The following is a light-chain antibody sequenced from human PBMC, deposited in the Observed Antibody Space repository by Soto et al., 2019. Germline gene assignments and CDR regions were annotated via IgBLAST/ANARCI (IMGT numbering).Light chain of an antibody. J-gene: IGLJ1*01. CDR2: DVS. V-gene: IGLV2-14*01. Sequence: QSVLTQPASVSGSPGQSITISCTGTSSDVGGYNYVSWYQQHPGKAPKLMIYDVSNRPSGVSNRFSGSKSGNTASLTISGLQAEDEADYYCSPYTSSSTLPFGTGTKVTVL. CDR1: SSDVGGYNY. CDR3: SPYTSSSTLP.